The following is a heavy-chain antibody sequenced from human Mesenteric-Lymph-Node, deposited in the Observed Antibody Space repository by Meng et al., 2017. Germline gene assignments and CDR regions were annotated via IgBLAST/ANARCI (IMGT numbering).Heavy chain of an antibody. CDR2: IYYSGST. J-gene: IGHJ6*02. CDR3: ARDSLVAGLDLLNYYYYGMDV. Sequence: SETLSLTCTVSGGSISSSSYYWGWIRQPPGKGLEWIGSIYYSGSTYYNPSLESRVTISVDTSKNQFSLKLSSVTAADTAVYYCARDSLVAGLDLLNYYYYGMDVWGQGTTVTVSS. D-gene: IGHD6-19*01. V-gene: IGHV4-39*07. CDR1: GGSISSSSYY.